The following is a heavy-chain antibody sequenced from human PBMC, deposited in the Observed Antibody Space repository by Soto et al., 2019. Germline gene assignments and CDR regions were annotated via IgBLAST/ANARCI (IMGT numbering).Heavy chain of an antibody. D-gene: IGHD6-13*01. CDR3: ARRVGIAAAGSNWFDP. CDR2: IDYSGST. CDR1: GGSISSYY. V-gene: IGHV4-59*08. Sequence: QVQLQESGPGLVKPSETLSLTCTVSGGSISSYYWSWIRQPPGKGLEWIGYIDYSGSTNYNPSLKSRVTISVDPSKNQFSLKLSSVTAADTAVYYCARRVGIAAAGSNWFDPWGQGTLVTVSS. J-gene: IGHJ5*02.